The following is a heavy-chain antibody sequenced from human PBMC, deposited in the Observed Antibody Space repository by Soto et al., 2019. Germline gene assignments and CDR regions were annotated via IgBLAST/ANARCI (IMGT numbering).Heavy chain of an antibody. V-gene: IGHV4-59*01. CDR2: IYYSGST. CDR1: GGSISSYY. D-gene: IGHD5-18*01. Sequence: ASETLSLTCTVSGGSISSYYWSWIRQPPGKGLEWIGYIYYSGSTNYNPSLKSRVTISVDTSKNQFSLKLSSVTAADTAVYYCARDGYSYGYFDYWGQGTLVTVSS. CDR3: ARDGYSYGYFDY. J-gene: IGHJ4*02.